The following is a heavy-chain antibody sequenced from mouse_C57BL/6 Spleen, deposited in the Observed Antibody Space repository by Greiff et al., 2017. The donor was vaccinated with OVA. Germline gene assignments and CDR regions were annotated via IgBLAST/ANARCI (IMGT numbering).Heavy chain of an antibody. J-gene: IGHJ2*01. CDR3: ARDDGYYNFDY. V-gene: IGHV3-6*01. CDR2: ISYDGSN. D-gene: IGHD2-3*01. CDR1: GYSITSGYY. Sequence: EVQLQQSGPGLVKHSQSLSLTCSVTGYSITSGYYWNWIRQFPGNKLEWMGYISYDGSNNYNPSLKNRISITRDTSKNQFFLKLNSVTTEDTATYYCARDDGYYNFDYWGRGTTLTVSS.